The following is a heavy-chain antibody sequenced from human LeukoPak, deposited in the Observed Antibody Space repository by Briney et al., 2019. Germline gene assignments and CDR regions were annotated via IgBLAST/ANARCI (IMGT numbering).Heavy chain of an antibody. Sequence: SETLSLTCTVSGGSISSYYWSWIRQPAGKGLEGIGRIYTSGSTNYNPSLKSRVTMSVDTSKNQFSLKLSSVTAADTSVYYCARIYGSGRYYNNWGQGTLVTVSS. CDR2: IYTSGST. CDR3: ARIYGSGRYYNN. D-gene: IGHD3-10*01. V-gene: IGHV4-4*07. J-gene: IGHJ4*02. CDR1: GGSISSYY.